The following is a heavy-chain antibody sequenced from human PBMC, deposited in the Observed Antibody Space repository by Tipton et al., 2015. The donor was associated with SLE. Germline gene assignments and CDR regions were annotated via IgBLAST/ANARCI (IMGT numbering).Heavy chain of an antibody. Sequence: SLRLSCAASGFTFSSYAMNWVRQAPGKGLEWVSYITIGGSTLYYADSVRGRFTISRDNAKNSLYLQMNSLRAEDTAVHYCARAARGSSSSAFDIWGQGTMVTVSS. J-gene: IGHJ3*02. CDR2: ITIGGSTL. V-gene: IGHV3-48*03. D-gene: IGHD6-6*01. CDR1: GFTFSSYA. CDR3: ARAARGSSSSAFDI.